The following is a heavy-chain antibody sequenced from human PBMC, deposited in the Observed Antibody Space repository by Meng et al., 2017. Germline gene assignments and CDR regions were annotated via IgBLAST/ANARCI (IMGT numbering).Heavy chain of an antibody. Sequence: VELVESGGGVVQPGRSLRLSCAASGFTFSSYAMHWVRQAPGKGLEWVAVISYDGSNKYYADSVKGRFTTSRDNSKNTLYLQMNSLRAEDTAVYYCAFSYGSGSYNYWGQGTLVTVSS. V-gene: IGHV3-30*01. J-gene: IGHJ4*02. CDR2: ISYDGSNK. CDR1: GFTFSSYA. CDR3: AFSYGSGSYNY. D-gene: IGHD3-10*01.